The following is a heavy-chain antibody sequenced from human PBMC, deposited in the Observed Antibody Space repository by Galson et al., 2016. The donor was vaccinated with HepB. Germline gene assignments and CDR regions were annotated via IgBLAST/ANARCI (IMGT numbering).Heavy chain of an antibody. CDR3: ARSYCGADCYYRTPHYFDY. CDR2: IFHSGTT. J-gene: IGHJ4*02. D-gene: IGHD2-21*02. CDR1: GFIFSSYG. V-gene: IGHV4-30-2*01. Sequence: LRLSCAASGFIFSSYGMHWIRQPPGKGLEWIGYIFHSGTTYYNPSLKSRVTISAYRSNNQFSLKLKSLTAADTAIYYFARSYCGADCYYRTPHYFDYWGQGTLVTVSS.